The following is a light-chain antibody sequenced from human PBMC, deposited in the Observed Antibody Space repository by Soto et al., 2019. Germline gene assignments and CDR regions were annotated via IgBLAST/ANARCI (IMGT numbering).Light chain of an antibody. Sequence: QSVLTQPPSASGSPGQSVTISCTGTSSDIGIYDFVSWYQQHPGKAPQLLIYEVSKRPSGVPDRFSGSKSGNTASLTVSDLQTEDAADYYCSAYAGTNDLGVFGGGTKVTVL. V-gene: IGLV2-8*01. J-gene: IGLJ3*02. CDR3: SAYAGTNDLGV. CDR1: SSDIGIYDF. CDR2: EVS.